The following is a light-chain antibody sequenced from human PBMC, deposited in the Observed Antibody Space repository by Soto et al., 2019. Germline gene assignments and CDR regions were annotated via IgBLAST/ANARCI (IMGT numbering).Light chain of an antibody. J-gene: IGKJ1*01. Sequence: EIQMTQSASSLHASVGDRVTMXCRASQSISNSFDWYKQKPGTAPKVLIYHASNLQSGVPSRFSGSGSGTECTLTISSLQPDDFATYYCQQYNSYSFGQGTKVDIK. CDR2: HAS. CDR3: QQYNSYS. CDR1: QSISNS. V-gene: IGKV1-5*01.